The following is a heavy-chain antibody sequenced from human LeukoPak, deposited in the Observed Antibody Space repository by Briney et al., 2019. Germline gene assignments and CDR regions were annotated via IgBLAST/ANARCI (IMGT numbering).Heavy chain of an antibody. CDR3: ARDQSLIKFRVFEI. V-gene: IGHV3-11*06. Sequence: AGSLRLSCAASGFTFSDNYMNWIRQAPGKGLQWVSYISSDTTYTDYADSVKGRFTISSDNAKKLLYLQMNSLRAEATAIYYCARDQSLIKFRVFEIWGQGTMVTVSS. J-gene: IGHJ3*02. CDR1: GFTFSDNY. CDR2: ISSDTTYT. D-gene: IGHD3-10*01.